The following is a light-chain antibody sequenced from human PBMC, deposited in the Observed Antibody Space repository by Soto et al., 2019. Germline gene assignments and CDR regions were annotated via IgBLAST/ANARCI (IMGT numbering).Light chain of an antibody. CDR3: AAWDDSLSGVV. CDR1: ISNIGSNH. V-gene: IGLV1-47*01. J-gene: IGLJ2*01. CDR2: RNN. Sequence: SLLNQQPSASGTPGQRVTISCSGSISNIGSNHVYWYQQLPGTAPKLLIYRNNRRPSGVPDRFSGSKYGTSASLAISGLRSEDEADYYCAAWDDSLSGVVFGGGTQLTVL.